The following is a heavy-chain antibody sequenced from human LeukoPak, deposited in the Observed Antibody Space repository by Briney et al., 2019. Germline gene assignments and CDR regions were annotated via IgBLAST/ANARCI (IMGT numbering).Heavy chain of an antibody. V-gene: IGHV4-34*01. CDR3: ARAGSGVYLALASYYYYGMDV. CDR2: INHSGST. J-gene: IGHJ6*02. Sequence: PSETLSLTCAVYGGSFSGYYWSLIRQPPGKGLELIGEINHSGSTNYNPSLKSRVTISVDTSKNQFSLKLSSVTAADTAVYYCARAGSGVYLALASYYYYGMDVWGQGTTVTVSS. CDR1: GGSFSGYY. D-gene: IGHD3-10*01.